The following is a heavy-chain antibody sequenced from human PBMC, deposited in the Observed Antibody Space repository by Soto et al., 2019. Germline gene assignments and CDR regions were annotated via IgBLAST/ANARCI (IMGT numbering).Heavy chain of an antibody. D-gene: IGHD4-17*01. CDR3: AKEESATVCDFTDY. J-gene: IGHJ4*02. CDR2: IRCNGANL. Sequence: EVQLVESGGGVVQPGRSLRLSCAASGFAFDDYAMHWVRQGPGKGLEWVSGIRCNGANLDYADSVKGRFTISRDNARTTLYLQMNSLRIDDTALYYCAKEESATVCDFTDYWGQGTLVTVSS. CDR1: GFAFDDYA. V-gene: IGHV3-9*01.